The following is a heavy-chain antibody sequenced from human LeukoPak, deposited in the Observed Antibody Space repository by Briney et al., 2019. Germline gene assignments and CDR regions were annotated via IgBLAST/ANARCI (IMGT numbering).Heavy chain of an antibody. D-gene: IGHD5-18*01. J-gene: IGHJ4*02. Sequence: SETLSLTCSVSGGSISTYYWSWIRQPPGKGLEWIGYIYYSGSTNYNPSLKSRVTISVHTSQNQSSLKLSSVTAADTAVYYCARRYSSGPFDYWGQGTLVTVSS. CDR3: ARRYSSGPFDY. CDR2: IYYSGST. V-gene: IGHV4-59*08. CDR1: GGSISTYY.